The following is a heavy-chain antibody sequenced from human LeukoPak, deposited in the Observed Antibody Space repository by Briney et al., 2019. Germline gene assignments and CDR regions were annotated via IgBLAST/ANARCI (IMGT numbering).Heavy chain of an antibody. D-gene: IGHD2-15*01. CDR1: GYTFTSYY. V-gene: IGHV1-46*01. CDR3: VRDRGYCSGGSCYPGAY. CDR2: INPSGGST. J-gene: IGHJ4*02. Sequence: ASVKVSCKASGYTFTSYYMHWVRQAPGQGLEWMGIINPSGGSTSYAQKFQGRVTTTRDTSTSTVYMELSSLRSEDTAVYYCVRDRGYCSGGSCYPGAYWGQGTLVTVSS.